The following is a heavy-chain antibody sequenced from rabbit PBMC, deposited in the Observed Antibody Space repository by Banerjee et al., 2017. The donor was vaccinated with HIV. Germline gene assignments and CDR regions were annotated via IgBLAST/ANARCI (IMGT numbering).Heavy chain of an antibody. CDR2: ISSDDGIT. CDR3: ARGGYDENYFNL. Sequence: QEQLVESGGGLVQPGGSLKLSCKASGFDFSSYGVSWVRQAPGKGLEWIGCISSDDGITYYASWVNGRFTISKTSSTTVTLQMTSLTAADTATYFCARGGYDENYFNLWGQGTLVTVS. J-gene: IGHJ4*01. V-gene: IGHV1S39*01. CDR1: GFDFSSYG. D-gene: IGHD2-1*01.